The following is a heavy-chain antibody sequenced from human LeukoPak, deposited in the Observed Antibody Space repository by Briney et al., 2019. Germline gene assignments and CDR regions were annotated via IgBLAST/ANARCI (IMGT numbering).Heavy chain of an antibody. Sequence: GSLRLSCAASGFTFSNYAMSWVRQAPGKGLEWVSGSSGSGVSTYYADSVKGRFTISRDNSKNTLYLQMNSLRAEDTAIYYCAKLLWFGEGRADYWGQGTLVTVSS. CDR3: AKLLWFGEGRADY. V-gene: IGHV3-23*01. CDR1: GFTFSNYA. J-gene: IGHJ4*02. CDR2: SSGSGVST. D-gene: IGHD3-10*01.